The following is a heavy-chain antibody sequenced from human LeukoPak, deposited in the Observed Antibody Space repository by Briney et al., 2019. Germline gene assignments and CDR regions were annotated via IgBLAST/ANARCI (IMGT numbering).Heavy chain of an antibody. CDR3: ARDVAYSAFDY. V-gene: IGHV3-7*01. J-gene: IGHJ4*02. CDR2: IRPDGSEG. CDR1: RITSSNSW. D-gene: IGHD2-21*01. Sequence: GGSLRLSCTTSRITSSNSWMSWVRQAPGKGLEWVATIRPDGSEGYYADSVRGRFTISRDNSKNTFYLQMSSLRAEDTGVFYCARDVAYSAFDYWGQGTLVTVSS.